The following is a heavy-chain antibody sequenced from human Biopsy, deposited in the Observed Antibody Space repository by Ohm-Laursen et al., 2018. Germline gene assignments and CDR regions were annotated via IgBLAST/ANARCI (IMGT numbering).Heavy chain of an antibody. J-gene: IGHJ6*02. Sequence: PSVKVSCKTSGVTFNSYAISWVRQAPGQGLEWMGGVMPIFGTANYAQKFQGRVTITADKSTSTAHLDLSSLRSEDTAVYYCATRVTPVTTLYYYAMDVWGQGTTVTVSS. CDR1: GVTFNSYA. D-gene: IGHD4-17*01. V-gene: IGHV1-69*06. CDR2: VMPIFGTA. CDR3: ATRVTPVTTLYYYAMDV.